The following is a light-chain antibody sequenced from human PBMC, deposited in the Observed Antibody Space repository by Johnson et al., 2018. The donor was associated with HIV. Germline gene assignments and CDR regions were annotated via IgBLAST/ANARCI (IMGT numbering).Light chain of an antibody. CDR3: GTWDSSLRAV. CDR2: DNN. J-gene: IGLJ1*01. Sequence: QSVLTQPPSVSAAPGQKVTISCSGSSSNIGNNYVSWYQQFPETAPKLLIYDNNKRPSGIPDRFSGSKSGTSATLDITGLQTGDEAEYYCGTWDSSLRAVFGTGTKVTVL. CDR1: SSNIGNNY. V-gene: IGLV1-51*01.